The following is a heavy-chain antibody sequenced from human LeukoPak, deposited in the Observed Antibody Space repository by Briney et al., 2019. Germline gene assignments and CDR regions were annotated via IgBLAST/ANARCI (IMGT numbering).Heavy chain of an antibody. D-gene: IGHD1-26*01. CDR1: GFSFSDYY. Sequence: PGGSLRLSCAASGFSFSDYYMSWIRQAPGKGLEWVSYISGRSNYTSYTSSVKGRFTISRDNAKNSLYVQMTNLRAEDTAVYYCAKGFHSGSFNELDYWGQGTLVTVSS. CDR2: ISGRSNYT. V-gene: IGHV3-11*05. CDR3: AKGFHSGSFNELDY. J-gene: IGHJ4*02.